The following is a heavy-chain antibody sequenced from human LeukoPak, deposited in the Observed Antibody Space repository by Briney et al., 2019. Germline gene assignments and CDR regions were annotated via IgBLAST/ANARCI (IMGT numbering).Heavy chain of an antibody. CDR3: ARDGVDTAIDY. CDR2: ISYDGSNK. V-gene: IGHV3-30*01. Sequence: GGSLRLSCAASGFTFSSYAMHWVRQAPGKGLEWVAVISYDGSNKYYADSVKGRFTISRDNSKNTLYLQMNSLRAEDTAVYYCARDGVDTAIDYWGQETLVTVSS. CDR1: GFTFSSYA. D-gene: IGHD5-18*01. J-gene: IGHJ4*02.